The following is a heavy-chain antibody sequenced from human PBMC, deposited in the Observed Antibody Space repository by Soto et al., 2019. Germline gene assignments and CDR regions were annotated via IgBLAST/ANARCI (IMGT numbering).Heavy chain of an antibody. CDR2: INPSGGST. Sequence: ASVKVYCKASGYTFTSYYMHWVRQANGQGLEWMGIINPSGGSTSYAQKFQGRVTMTRDTSTSTVYMELSSLRSEDTAVHYCASLGYYDSSGSWGNAFDLWGQGTMVTVSS. CDR1: GYTFTSYY. J-gene: IGHJ3*01. D-gene: IGHD3-22*01. V-gene: IGHV1-46*01. CDR3: ASLGYYDSSGSWGNAFDL.